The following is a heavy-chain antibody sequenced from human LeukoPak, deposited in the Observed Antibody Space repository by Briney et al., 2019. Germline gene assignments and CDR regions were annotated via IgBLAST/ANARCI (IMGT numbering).Heavy chain of an antibody. CDR2: ISSSSSYI. D-gene: IGHD4-23*01. V-gene: IGHV3-21*01. CDR3: ARSLYGVNYGDAFDI. Sequence: PVWALRLSCAGSGFTFSSYSMDLARKAPGNRLDWVSSISSSSSYIYYADSVKGRFTISRDNAKNSLYLQMNSLRAEDTAVYYCARSLYGVNYGDAFDIWGQGTMVTVSS. CDR1: GFTFSSYS. J-gene: IGHJ3*02.